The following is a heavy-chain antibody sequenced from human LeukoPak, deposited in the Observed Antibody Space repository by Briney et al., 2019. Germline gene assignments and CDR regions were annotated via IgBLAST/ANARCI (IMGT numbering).Heavy chain of an antibody. CDR2: IKKDGSEK. D-gene: IGHD5-18*01. V-gene: IGHV3-7*03. Sequence: GGSLRLSCAASGFTFSSYWMSWVRQAPGKGLEWVANIKKDGSEKYYVDSVKGRFTISRDNAKTSLYLQMNSLRAEDTAVYYCARVMSGGGDTAMADLDYWGQGTLVTVSS. CDR3: ARVMSGGGDTAMADLDY. J-gene: IGHJ4*02. CDR1: GFTFSSYW.